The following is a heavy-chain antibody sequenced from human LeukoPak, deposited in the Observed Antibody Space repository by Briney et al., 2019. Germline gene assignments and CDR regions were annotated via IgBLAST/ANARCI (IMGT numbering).Heavy chain of an antibody. V-gene: IGHV3-33*01. CDR3: ARDGVGHYFDY. J-gene: IGHJ4*02. CDR1: GFTFSSYG. D-gene: IGHD1-26*01. Sequence: GGSLRLSCAASGFTFSSYGMHWVRQAPGKGLEWVAVIWYDGSNKYYADSVKGRFTISRDNSKNTLYLQMNSLRAEDTAVYYFARDGVGHYFDYWGQGTLVTVSS. CDR2: IWYDGSNK.